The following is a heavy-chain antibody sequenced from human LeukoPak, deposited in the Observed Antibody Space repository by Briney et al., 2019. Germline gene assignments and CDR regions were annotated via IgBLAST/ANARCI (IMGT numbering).Heavy chain of an antibody. J-gene: IGHJ4*02. V-gene: IGHV3-23*01. CDR2: ISGSGGST. D-gene: IGHD3-3*01. CDR1: GFTFSSYA. CDR3: AKDRDITIFGVVSLFDY. Sequence: GGSLRLSCAASGFTFSSYAMSWVRQAPGKGLEWVSAISGSGGSTYYADSVKGRFTIPRDNSKNTLYLQMNSLRAEDTAVYYCAKDRDITIFGVVSLFDYWGQGTLVTVSS.